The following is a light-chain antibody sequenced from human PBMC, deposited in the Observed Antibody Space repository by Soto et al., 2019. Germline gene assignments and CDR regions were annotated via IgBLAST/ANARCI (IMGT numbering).Light chain of an antibody. CDR3: CSKTNTNTLV. CDR1: SCDIGDSKY. CDR2: EVR. Sequence: QSVLTQPASVSGSPGQSITITCAGTSCDIGDSKYDSWYQQVPGTVPKLIIYEVRNRPSGVSNRISASKSGNTASLTISGVLPEDEDYYYCCSKTNTNTLVFGGGTKLTVL. V-gene: IGLV2-14*01. J-gene: IGLJ2*01.